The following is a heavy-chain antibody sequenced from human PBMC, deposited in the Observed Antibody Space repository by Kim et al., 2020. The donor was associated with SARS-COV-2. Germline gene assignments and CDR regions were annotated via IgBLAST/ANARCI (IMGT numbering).Heavy chain of an antibody. V-gene: IGHV1-8*01. CDR3: ARAYDSSGYYLDY. D-gene: IGHD3-22*01. Sequence: ASVKVSCKASGYTFTSYDINWVRQATGQGLEWMGWMNPNSGNTGYAQKFQGRVTMTRNTSISTAYMELSSLRSEDTAVYYCARAYDSSGYYLDYWGQGTLVTVSS. CDR1: GYTFTSYD. CDR2: MNPNSGNT. J-gene: IGHJ4*02.